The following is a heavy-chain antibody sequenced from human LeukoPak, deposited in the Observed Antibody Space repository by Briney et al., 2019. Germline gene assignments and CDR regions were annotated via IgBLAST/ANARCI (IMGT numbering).Heavy chain of an antibody. CDR3: ARLQYYYDSNGYYSLYYFDY. D-gene: IGHD3-22*01. Sequence: SGTLSLTCTVSGDSISSSSYYWGWIRQPPGKGLEWIGNIYYSGSTYYNPSLRSRLTISLETSKNQFSLTLSSVTAADTAVYYCARLQYYYDSNGYYSLYYFDYWGQGTVVTVSS. J-gene: IGHJ4*02. CDR2: IYYSGST. CDR1: GDSISSSSYY. V-gene: IGHV4-39*01.